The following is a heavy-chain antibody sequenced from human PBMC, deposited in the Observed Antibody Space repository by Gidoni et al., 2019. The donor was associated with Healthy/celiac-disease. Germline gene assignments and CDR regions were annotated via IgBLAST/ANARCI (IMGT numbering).Heavy chain of an antibody. CDR2: ISGSGGST. J-gene: IGHJ6*02. CDR3: AKSGSHIYYYYYGMDV. V-gene: IGHV3-23*01. CDR1: GLTFSSYA. D-gene: IGHD1-26*01. Sequence: EVQLLESGGGLVQPGGSLRLSCAASGLTFSSYAMSWVRQAPGKGLEWVSAISGSGGSTYYADSVKGRFTISRDNSKNTLDLQMNSLRAEDTAVYYCAKSGSHIYYYYYGMDVWGQGTTVTVSS.